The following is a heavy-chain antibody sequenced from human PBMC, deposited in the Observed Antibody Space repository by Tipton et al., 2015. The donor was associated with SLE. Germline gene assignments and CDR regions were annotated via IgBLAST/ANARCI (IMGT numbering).Heavy chain of an antibody. CDR2: IRYDGSNK. V-gene: IGHV3-30*02. CDR3: AKEGGVAAAGTPVDY. D-gene: IGHD6-13*01. J-gene: IGHJ4*02. Sequence: SLRLSCAASGFTFSSYGMHWVRQAPGKGLEWVAFIRYDGSNKYYADSVKGRFTISRDHSKNTLYLQMNSLSAEDAAVYYCAKEGGVAAAGTPVDYWGQGTLVTVSS. CDR1: GFTFSSYG.